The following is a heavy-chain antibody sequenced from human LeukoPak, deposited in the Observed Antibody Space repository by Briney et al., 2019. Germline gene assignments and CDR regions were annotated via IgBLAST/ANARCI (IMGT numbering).Heavy chain of an antibody. CDR3: AKDVVGYINAFDI. CDR1: GFTFSSYA. Sequence: GGSLRLSCAASGFTFSSYAMSWVRQAPGKGLEWVSAISGSGGSTYYADSVKGRFTISRDNSKNTLYLQMNSLGAEDTAVYYCAKDVVGYINAFDIWGQGTMVTVSS. V-gene: IGHV3-23*01. D-gene: IGHD1-26*01. J-gene: IGHJ3*02. CDR2: ISGSGGST.